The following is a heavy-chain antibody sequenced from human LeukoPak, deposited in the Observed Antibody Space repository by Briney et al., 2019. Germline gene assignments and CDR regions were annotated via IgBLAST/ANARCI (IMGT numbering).Heavy chain of an antibody. CDR1: GFTFSSYG. CDR3: AKLTPATIAAAGPPFDY. Sequence: GGSLRLSCAASGFTFSSYGMHWVRQAPGKGLEWVAVISYDGSNKYYADSVKGRFTISRDNSKNTLYLQMNSLRAEDTAVYYCAKLTPATIAAAGPPFDYWGQGTLVTVSS. D-gene: IGHD6-13*01. V-gene: IGHV3-30*18. J-gene: IGHJ4*02. CDR2: ISYDGSNK.